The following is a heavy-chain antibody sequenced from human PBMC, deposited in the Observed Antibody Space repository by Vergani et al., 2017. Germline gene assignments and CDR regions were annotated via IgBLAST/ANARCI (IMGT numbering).Heavy chain of an antibody. CDR2: INHSGST. CDR1: GGSFSGYY. D-gene: IGHD5-18*01. J-gene: IGHJ3*02. CDR3: ARGRCVDTAIIDAFDI. V-gene: IGHV4-34*01. Sequence: QVQLQQWGAGLLKPSETLSLTCAVYGGSFSGYYWSWIRQPPGKGLEWIGEINHSGSTNYNPSLKSRVTISVDTSKNQFSLKLSSVTAADTAVYYCARGRCVDTAIIDAFDIWGQGTMVTVSS.